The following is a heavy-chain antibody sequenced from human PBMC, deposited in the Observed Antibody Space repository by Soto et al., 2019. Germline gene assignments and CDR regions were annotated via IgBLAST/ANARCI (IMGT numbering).Heavy chain of an antibody. Sequence: QLQLQESGPGLVKPSETLSLTCTVSGGSISSSSYFWGWIRQPPGKGLEWIGSMYYSGTTYYNPSLDRRGTISLXTXNXXFSPQLRSVTAADSAVYHCARPGERTTRSLDWFDPWGQGTLVTVSS. V-gene: IGHV4-39*01. D-gene: IGHD7-27*01. J-gene: IGHJ5*02. CDR2: MYYSGTT. CDR1: GGSISSSSYF. CDR3: ARPGERTTRSLDWFDP.